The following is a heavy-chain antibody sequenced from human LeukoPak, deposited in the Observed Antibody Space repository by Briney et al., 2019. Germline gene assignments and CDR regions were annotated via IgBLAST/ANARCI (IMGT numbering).Heavy chain of an antibody. Sequence: PSETLSLTCNVSGGSISSYYWSWIRQPPGKGLEWIGYIYYSGSTNYNPSLKSRVTISVDTSKNQFSLKLSSVTAADTAVYYCASFPDYRDYHFDYWGQGTLVTVSS. D-gene: IGHD4-17*01. V-gene: IGHV4-59*01. CDR3: ASFPDYRDYHFDY. J-gene: IGHJ4*02. CDR2: IYYSGST. CDR1: GGSISSYY.